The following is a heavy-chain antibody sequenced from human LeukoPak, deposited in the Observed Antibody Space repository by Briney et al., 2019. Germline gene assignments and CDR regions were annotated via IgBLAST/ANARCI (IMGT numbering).Heavy chain of an antibody. CDR3: ATSPTDYDLDY. D-gene: IGHD4-17*01. Sequence: PGGSLRLSCAASGFTVSSKYMSWVRQAPGKGLEWVLVIFSGGTTFYADSVKDRFTISRDNSKNTLYLQMNSLRAEDTAVYYCATSPTDYDLDYWGQGTLVTVSS. V-gene: IGHV3-66*01. CDR2: IFSGGTT. J-gene: IGHJ4*02. CDR1: GFTVSSKY.